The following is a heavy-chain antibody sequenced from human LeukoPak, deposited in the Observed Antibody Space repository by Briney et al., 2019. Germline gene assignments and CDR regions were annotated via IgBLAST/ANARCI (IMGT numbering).Heavy chain of an antibody. CDR3: TKAVGGGRDAYDV. Sequence: GGSLRLCCVASRITFRHHAMNWVRQAPGKGLEWVSSIFDSGAPSYYSDSVKGRFTISRDNSRDTFYLQMENLRAEDSATYYCTKAVGGGRDAYDVWGQGTRVIVSS. D-gene: IGHD3-16*01. CDR1: RITFRHHA. J-gene: IGHJ3*01. V-gene: IGHV3-23*01. CDR2: IFDSGAPS.